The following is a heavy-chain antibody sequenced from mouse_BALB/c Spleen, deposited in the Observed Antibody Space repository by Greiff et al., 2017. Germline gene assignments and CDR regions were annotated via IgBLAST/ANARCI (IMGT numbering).Heavy chain of an antibody. Sequence: VQLQQSGPELVRPGESVKISCKASGYTFTDYAMHWVKQSHAKSLEWIGVISIYYDNTNYNQKFKGKATLTEDKSSSTAYVELARLTSEDSAIFYYAREVTTGYYYAMDYWGQGTSVTVSA. CDR2: ISIYYDNT. CDR3: AREVTTGYYYAMDY. J-gene: IGHJ4*01. V-gene: IGHV1S137*01. CDR1: GYTFTDYA. D-gene: IGHD2-1*01.